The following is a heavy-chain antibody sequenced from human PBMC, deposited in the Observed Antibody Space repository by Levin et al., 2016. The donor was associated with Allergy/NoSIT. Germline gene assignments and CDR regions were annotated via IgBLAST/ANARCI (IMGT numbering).Heavy chain of an antibody. Sequence: SETLSLTCTVSGGSISSGDYYWSWIRQPPGKGLEWIGYIYYSGSTYYNPSLKSRVTISVDTSKNQFSLKLSSVTAADTAVYYCARDRYDFWGGWVMDVWGQGTTVTVSS. V-gene: IGHV4-30-4*01. CDR2: IYYSGST. D-gene: IGHD3-3*01. J-gene: IGHJ6*02. CDR1: GGSISSGDYY. CDR3: ARDRYDFWGGWVMDV.